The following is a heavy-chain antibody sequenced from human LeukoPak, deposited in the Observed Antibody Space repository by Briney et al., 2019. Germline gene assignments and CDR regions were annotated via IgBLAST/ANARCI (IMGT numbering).Heavy chain of an antibody. J-gene: IGHJ3*01. CDR3: ARDFPGIGRGTFDF. Sequence: GGSLRLSCAASGFINTFWMNWVRPTPGKGLEWVAKINQDGSDMYYVDSVKGRFFVSRDNARNVVYLQMNSLRVDDTAVYYCARDFPGIGRGTFDFWGQGTIINVSS. CDR1: GFINTFW. D-gene: IGHD3-10*01. CDR2: INQDGSDM. V-gene: IGHV3-7*03.